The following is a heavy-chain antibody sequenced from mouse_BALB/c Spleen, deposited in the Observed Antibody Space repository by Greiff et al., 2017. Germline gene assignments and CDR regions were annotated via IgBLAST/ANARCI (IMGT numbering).Heavy chain of an antibody. V-gene: IGHV1-74*01. Sequence: QVQLQQSGPQLVRPGASVKISCKASGYSFTSYWMHWVKQRPGQGLEWIGMIDPSDSETRLNQKFKDKATLTVDKSSSTAYMQLSSPTSEDSAVYYCAKVLRAWFAYWGQGTLVTVSA. CDR1: GYSFTSYW. CDR2: IDPSDSET. D-gene: IGHD1-1*01. CDR3: AKVLRAWFAY. J-gene: IGHJ3*01.